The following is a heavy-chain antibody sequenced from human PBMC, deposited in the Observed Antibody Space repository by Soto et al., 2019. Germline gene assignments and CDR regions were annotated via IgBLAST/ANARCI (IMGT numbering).Heavy chain of an antibody. CDR3: ARGIQLWSDYYYGMDV. CDR1: GGSISSYY. J-gene: IGHJ6*02. V-gene: IGHV4-4*07. D-gene: IGHD5-18*01. CDR2: IYTSGST. Sequence: PSETLSLTCTVSGGSISSYYWSWIRQPAGKGLEWIGRIYTSGSTNYNPSLKSRVTMSVDTSKNQFSLKLSSVTAADTALYYCARGIQLWSDYYYGMDVWGQGTTVTVSS.